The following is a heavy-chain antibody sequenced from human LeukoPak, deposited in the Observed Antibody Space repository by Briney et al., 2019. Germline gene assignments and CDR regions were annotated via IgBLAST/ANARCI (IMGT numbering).Heavy chain of an antibody. J-gene: IGHJ4*02. V-gene: IGHV1-24*01. D-gene: IGHD2-2*01. CDR2: FDPEDGET. CDR1: GYTLTELS. CDR3: FLQRKDIVVVPAAMEYDY. Sequence: GASVKVSCKVSGYTLTELSMHWVRQAPGKGLEWMGGFDPEDGETIYAQKFQGRVTMTEDTSTDTAYMELSSLRSEDTAVYYCFLQRKDIVVVPAAMEYDYWGQGTLVTVSS.